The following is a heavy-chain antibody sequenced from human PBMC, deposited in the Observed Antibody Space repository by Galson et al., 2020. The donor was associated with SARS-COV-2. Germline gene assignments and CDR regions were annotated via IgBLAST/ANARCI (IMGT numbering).Heavy chain of an antibody. CDR2: VYPSGTT. Sequence: SETLSLTCTVSGYSVSTTNYWGWVRQPPGRGLEWIGSVYPSGTTYYNPSLKSRVTISVDTSKNQFSLRLDSVTAADTALYYCARQGVNMIVLVTVPGWYFDLWGRGTLVTVST. CDR3: ARQGVNMIVLVTVPGWYFDL. J-gene: IGHJ2*01. CDR1: GYSVSTTNY. D-gene: IGHD3-22*01. V-gene: IGHV4-38-2*02.